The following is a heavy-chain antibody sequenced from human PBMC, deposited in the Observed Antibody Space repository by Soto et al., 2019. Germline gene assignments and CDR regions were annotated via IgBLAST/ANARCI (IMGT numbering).Heavy chain of an antibody. Sequence: QVQLVQSGAEVKKPGTSVTVSCTASGYTFINYAISWVRQAPGQGLEWMGWVSSYNGNTIYAQNFQDRVLMTTDTSTNTVFMELRNLRSDDSTVYYCARARPEHAQLDFWGQGTLVTVSS. J-gene: IGHJ4*02. CDR1: GYTFINYA. V-gene: IGHV1-18*04. CDR3: ARARPEHAQLDF. CDR2: VSSYNGNT.